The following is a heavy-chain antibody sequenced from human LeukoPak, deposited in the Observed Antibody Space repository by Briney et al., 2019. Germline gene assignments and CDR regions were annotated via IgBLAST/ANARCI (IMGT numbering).Heavy chain of an antibody. Sequence: GGSLRPSCAASGFTFSSYDMSWVRQAPGKGLEWVSDISGSGGSTYYADSVKGRFTISRENYKNTLYLKMKSLRADDTAVYYCAKDGTVDYYGSGSYNVWFDLWGQGTLVTVSS. J-gene: IGHJ5*02. CDR1: GFTFSSYD. CDR3: AKDGTVDYYGSGSYNVWFDL. V-gene: IGHV3-23*01. CDR2: ISGSGGST. D-gene: IGHD3-10*01.